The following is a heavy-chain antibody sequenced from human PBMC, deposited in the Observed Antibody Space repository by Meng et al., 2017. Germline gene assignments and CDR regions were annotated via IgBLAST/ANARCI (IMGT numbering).Heavy chain of an antibody. Sequence: SETLSLTCAFYGGSFSGYYWSWIRQPPGKGLEWLGEINHSGSTNYNPSLKSRVTISVDTSKNQFSLKLSSVTAADTAVYYCAREGRYLPSTIVDAFDIWGQGTMVTVSS. D-gene: IGHD1-26*01. J-gene: IGHJ3*02. V-gene: IGHV4-34*01. CDR2: INHSGST. CDR3: AREGRYLPSTIVDAFDI. CDR1: GGSFSGYY.